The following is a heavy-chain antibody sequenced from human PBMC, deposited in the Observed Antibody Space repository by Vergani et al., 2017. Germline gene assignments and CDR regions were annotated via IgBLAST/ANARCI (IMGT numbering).Heavy chain of an antibody. CDR1: GGTFSSYA. V-gene: IGHV1-69*06. Sequence: QVQLVQSGAEVKKPGSSVKVSCKASGGTFSSYAISWVRQAPGQGLEWMGRIIPIFGTANYAQKVQGRVTITADKSTSTAYMELSSLRSEDTAVYYCARTRRQLLYLAANTLINDAFDIWGQGTMVTVSS. D-gene: IGHD2-2*02. CDR2: IIPIFGTA. CDR3: ARTRRQLLYLAANTLINDAFDI. J-gene: IGHJ3*02.